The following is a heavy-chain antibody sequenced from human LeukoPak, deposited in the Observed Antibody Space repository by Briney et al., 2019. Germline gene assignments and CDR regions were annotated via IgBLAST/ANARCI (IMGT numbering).Heavy chain of an antibody. CDR1: GFTFSSYS. J-gene: IGHJ3*02. D-gene: IGHD2-15*01. CDR2: ISSSSSYI. CDR3: AKDDGYCSGGSCFAFDI. Sequence: GGSLRLSCAASGFTFSSYSMNWVRQAPGKGLEWVSSISSSSSYIYYADSVKGRFTISRDNAKNSLYLQMNSLRAEDTALYYCAKDDGYCSGGSCFAFDIWGQGTMVTVSS. V-gene: IGHV3-21*04.